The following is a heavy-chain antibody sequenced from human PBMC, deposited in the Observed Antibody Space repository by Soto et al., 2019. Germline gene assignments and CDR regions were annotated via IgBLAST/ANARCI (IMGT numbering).Heavy chain of an antibody. CDR3: ARDRDDYGSGNYYNRIDF. CDR2: IIPIFGTP. Sequence: QVQLVQSGAEVKKPVSSVKVSCKASGGIFSTYAISWLRQAPGQGLEWMGGIIPIFGTPNYAQRFQCRVTITADESTTTSYMELSRLKSEDTAVYYCARDRDDYGSGNYYNRIDFWGQGTLVTVSS. D-gene: IGHD3-10*01. CDR1: GGIFSTYA. J-gene: IGHJ4*02. V-gene: IGHV1-69*01.